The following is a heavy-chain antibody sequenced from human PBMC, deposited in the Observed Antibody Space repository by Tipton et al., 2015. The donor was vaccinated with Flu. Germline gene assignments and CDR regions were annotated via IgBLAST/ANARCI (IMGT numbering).Heavy chain of an antibody. CDR2: IYKTGIT. CDR3: APSTRYWTGGHFFDW. CDR1: GASISSTTYY. D-gene: IGHD2-2*01. J-gene: IGHJ4*02. V-gene: IGHV4-39*07. Sequence: TLSLTCDVSGASISSTTYYWGWIRQPPGKGLEWIGSIYKTGITDYNPSLKSRVTLSLDTSKNQFSLKVRSVNAADTAVYYCAPSTRYWTGGHFFDWWGRGTQVTVSS.